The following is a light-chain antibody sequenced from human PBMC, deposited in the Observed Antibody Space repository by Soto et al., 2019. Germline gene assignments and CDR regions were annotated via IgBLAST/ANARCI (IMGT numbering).Light chain of an antibody. Sequence: DIQMTQSPSSLSASVGDRVTITCRASQDISNYLNWFQHKPGKAPKLLIYAASTLQSGVPSRFSGSGSGTDFTLTISCLQSEDFATYYCQQYYSYPPTFGGGTKVDI. CDR2: AAS. V-gene: IGKV1-16*01. CDR3: QQYYSYPPT. J-gene: IGKJ4*01. CDR1: QDISNY.